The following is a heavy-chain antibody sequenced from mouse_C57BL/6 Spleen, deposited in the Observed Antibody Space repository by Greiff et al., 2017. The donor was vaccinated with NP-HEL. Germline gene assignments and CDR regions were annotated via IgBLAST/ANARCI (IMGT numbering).Heavy chain of an antibody. CDR3: ARSDGNYVYFDY. J-gene: IGHJ2*01. CDR2: IYPGDGDT. CDR1: GYAFSSSW. D-gene: IGHD2-1*01. Sequence: QVQLQQSGPELVKPGASVKISCKASGYAFSSSWMNWVKQRPGKGLEWIGRIYPGDGDTNYIGKFKGKATLTADKASSTAYMQLSSLTSEDSAVYFGARSDGNYVYFDYWGQGTTLTVSS. V-gene: IGHV1-82*01.